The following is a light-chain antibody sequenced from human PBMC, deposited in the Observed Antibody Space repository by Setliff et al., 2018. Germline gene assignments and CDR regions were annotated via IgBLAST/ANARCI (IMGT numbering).Light chain of an antibody. CDR3: SSYSSSSTLVG. J-gene: IGLJ2*01. Sequence: QSVLAQPASVSGSPGQSITISCTGTSSDVGGYDYVSWYQQHPGKVPKLMVYDVSNRPSGVSDRFSGSKSGDTAFLTISGLQAEDEADYYCSSYSSSSTLVGFGGGTKGTVL. CDR1: SSDVGGYDY. CDR2: DVS. V-gene: IGLV2-14*01.